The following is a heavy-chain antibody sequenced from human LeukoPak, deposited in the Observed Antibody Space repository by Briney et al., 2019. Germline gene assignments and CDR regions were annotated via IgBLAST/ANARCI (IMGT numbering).Heavy chain of an antibody. CDR1: GFTFSSYW. Sequence: PGGSLRLSCAASGFTFSSYWMSWVRQAPGKGLEWVANIKQDGSEKYYVDSVKGRFTISRDNAKNSLYLQMNNLRAEDTAVYYCATEKRGYSYGSPAALGYWGQGTLVTVSS. CDR3: ATEKRGYSYGSPAALGY. CDR2: IKQDGSEK. D-gene: IGHD5-18*01. V-gene: IGHV3-7*01. J-gene: IGHJ4*02.